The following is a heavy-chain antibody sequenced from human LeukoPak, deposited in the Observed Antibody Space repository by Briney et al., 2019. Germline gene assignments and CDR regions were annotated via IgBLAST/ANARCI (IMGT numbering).Heavy chain of an antibody. Sequence: PSETLSLTCTVSGGSISSYYWSWIRQPPGKGLEWIGYIYYSGSTYYNPSLRSRVTISVDTSKNQFSLKLSSVTAADTAVYYCARDRPRLRGYSYGYYYYMDVWGKGTTVTVSS. D-gene: IGHD5-18*01. CDR1: GGSISSYY. V-gene: IGHV4-59*12. CDR3: ARDRPRLRGYSYGYYYYMDV. J-gene: IGHJ6*03. CDR2: IYYSGST.